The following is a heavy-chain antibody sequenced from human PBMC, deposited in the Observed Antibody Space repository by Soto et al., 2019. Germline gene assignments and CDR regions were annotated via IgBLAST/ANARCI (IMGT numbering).Heavy chain of an antibody. Sequence: QVQLVQSGAEVKKPGSSVKVSCKASGGTFSSYSISWVRQAPGQGLEWMGGITPIFDTAEYAQKFQGRVTVTADESTTTAYMELSSLRSEDTAVYYCARDRIVAVGTTAFDIWGQGTRVTVSS. V-gene: IGHV1-69*01. CDR3: ARDRIVAVGTTAFDI. CDR1: GGTFSSYS. CDR2: ITPIFDTA. J-gene: IGHJ3*02. D-gene: IGHD6-13*01.